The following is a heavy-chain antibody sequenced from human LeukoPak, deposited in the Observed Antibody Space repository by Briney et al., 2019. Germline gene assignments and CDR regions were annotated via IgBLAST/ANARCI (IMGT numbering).Heavy chain of an antibody. D-gene: IGHD3-9*01. Sequence: GESLKISCKGPGYSFTSYWIGWVRQMPGKGLEWMGIIYPGDSDTRYSPSFQGQVTISADKSISTAYLQWSSLKASDTAMYYCARGDYDILTGYPTHDYWGQGTLVTVSS. CDR2: IYPGDSDT. V-gene: IGHV5-51*01. CDR1: GYSFTSYW. CDR3: ARGDYDILTGYPTHDY. J-gene: IGHJ4*02.